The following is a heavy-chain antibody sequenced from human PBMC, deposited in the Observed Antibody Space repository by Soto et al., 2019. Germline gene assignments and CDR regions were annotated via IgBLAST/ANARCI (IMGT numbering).Heavy chain of an antibody. CDR1: GGSISTDHYH. CDR2: IYYSGST. J-gene: IGHJ4*02. D-gene: IGHD3-3*01. Sequence: SETLSLTCTVSGGSISTDHYHWTWLRQAPGKGLEWIGYIYYSGSTQFNPSLQSRVSISLDTSKSLFSLKLSSVTAADTAVYYCASGVAQFDYWGQGTLVKVSS. V-gene: IGHV4-30-4*02. CDR3: ASGVAQFDY.